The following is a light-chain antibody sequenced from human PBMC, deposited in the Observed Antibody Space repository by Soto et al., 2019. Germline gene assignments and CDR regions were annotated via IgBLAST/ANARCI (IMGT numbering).Light chain of an antibody. Sequence: AIPMTESPSPLSAYTGDRVTITXRASQGISSYLAWYQQKPGKAPNLLTYAASTLQIGVPSRFSGSGSVTDFTLTISCLQSEDFATYYCQQYYSYPVTFGGGTKV. CDR2: AAS. CDR3: QQYYSYPVT. J-gene: IGKJ4*01. V-gene: IGKV1-8*01. CDR1: QGISSY.